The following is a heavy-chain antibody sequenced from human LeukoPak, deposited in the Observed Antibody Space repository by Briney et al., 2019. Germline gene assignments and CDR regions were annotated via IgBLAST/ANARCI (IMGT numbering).Heavy chain of an antibody. CDR3: ARGAVRNDYGDYYFDY. CDR2: ISSSGSTI. Sequence: GGSLRLSCAASGFTFSSYEMNWVRQAPGKGLEWVSYISSSGSTIYYADSVKGRFTISRDNAKNSLYLQMNSLRAEDTAVYYCARGAVRNDYGDYYFDYWGQGTLVTVSS. V-gene: IGHV3-48*03. J-gene: IGHJ4*02. CDR1: GFTFSSYE. D-gene: IGHD4-17*01.